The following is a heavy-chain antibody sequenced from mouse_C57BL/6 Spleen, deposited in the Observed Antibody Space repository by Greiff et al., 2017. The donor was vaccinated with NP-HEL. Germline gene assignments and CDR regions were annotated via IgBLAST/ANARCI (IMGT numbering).Heavy chain of an antibody. J-gene: IGHJ4*01. D-gene: IGHD2-1*01. Sequence: QVQLKESGPELVKPGASVKISCKASGYAFSSSWMNWVKQRPGKGLEWIGRIYPGDGDTNYNGKFKGKATLTADKSSSTAYMQLSSLTSEDSAVYCCAREGNYGNPYYYAMDYWGQGTSVTVSS. CDR3: AREGNYGNPYYYAMDY. V-gene: IGHV1-82*01. CDR2: IYPGDGDT. CDR1: GYAFSSSW.